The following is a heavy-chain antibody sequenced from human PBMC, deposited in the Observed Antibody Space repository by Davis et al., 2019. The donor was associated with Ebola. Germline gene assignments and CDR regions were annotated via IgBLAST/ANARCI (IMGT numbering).Heavy chain of an antibody. CDR3: ARETEYSGYGES. CDR1: GGSFSGYY. J-gene: IGHJ4*02. D-gene: IGHD5-12*01. V-gene: IGHV4-34*01. CDR2: INHSGST. Sequence: PSETLSLTCAVSGGSFSGYYWSWIRQPPGKGLEWIGEINHSGSTNYNPSLKRRVTISLDTSKNQFSLTLSSVTAADTAVYYCARETEYSGYGESWGQGTLVTVSS.